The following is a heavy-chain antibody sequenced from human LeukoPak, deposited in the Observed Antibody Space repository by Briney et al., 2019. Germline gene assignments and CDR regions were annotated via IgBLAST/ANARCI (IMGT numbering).Heavy chain of an antibody. Sequence: GGSLRLSCAASGFTFSSYAMSWVRQAPGKGLEWVSAISGSGGSTYYADSVKGRFTISRDNSKNTLYLQMNSLRAEDTAVYYCAKDGTKYRSSYGFDYWGQGTLVTVSS. V-gene: IGHV3-23*01. D-gene: IGHD6-6*01. CDR2: ISGSGGST. CDR1: GFTFSSYA. J-gene: IGHJ4*02. CDR3: AKDGTKYRSSYGFDY.